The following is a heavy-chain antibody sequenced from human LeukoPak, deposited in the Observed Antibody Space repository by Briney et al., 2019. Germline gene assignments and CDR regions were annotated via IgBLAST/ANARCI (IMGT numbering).Heavy chain of an antibody. CDR2: ISSGRSHT. J-gene: IGHJ5*02. D-gene: IGHD6-19*01. CDR3: ARDPHSSGWGNPIGWFDP. V-gene: IGHV3-21*01. Sequence: GGSLRLSCAASDFTFSSYSMNWVRQAPVKGLEWVSSISSGRSHTNYADSVKGRFTVSRDYAKNSLYLQMNSLRVEDTAVYYCARDPHSSGWGNPIGWFDPWGQGTLVTVSS. CDR1: DFTFSSYS.